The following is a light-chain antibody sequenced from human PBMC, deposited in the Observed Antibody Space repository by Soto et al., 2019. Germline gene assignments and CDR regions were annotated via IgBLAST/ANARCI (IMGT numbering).Light chain of an antibody. CDR3: QQYDSYSNT. CDR1: QPIRDW. J-gene: IGKJ1*01. Sequence: DVQLIQSPSTLSASIGDRVTITCRVSQPIRDWVAWYQQKPGKAPKLLIYDATSSDSGAPSRFSGSGSETEFTLTISSLQPGDFATYYCQQYDSYSNTFGQGTRVEL. V-gene: IGKV1-5*01. CDR2: DAT.